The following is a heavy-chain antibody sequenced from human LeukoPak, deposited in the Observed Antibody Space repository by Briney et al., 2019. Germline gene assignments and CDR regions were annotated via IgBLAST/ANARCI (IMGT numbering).Heavy chain of an antibody. Sequence: GSLRLSCAASGVTVSSNYMSWVRQPPGKGLEWIGSIYYSGSTYYNPSLKSRVTISVDTSKNQFSLKLSSVTAADTAVYYCARVGMIVAWGQGTLVTVSS. CDR2: IYYSGST. V-gene: IGHV4-39*07. CDR3: ARVGMIVA. D-gene: IGHD3-22*01. CDR1: GVTVSSNY. J-gene: IGHJ5*02.